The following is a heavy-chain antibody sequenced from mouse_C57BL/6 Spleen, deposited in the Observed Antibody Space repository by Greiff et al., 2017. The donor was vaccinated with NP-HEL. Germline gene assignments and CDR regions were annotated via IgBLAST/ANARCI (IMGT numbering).Heavy chain of an antibody. CDR3: ARGPLLPHYYAMDY. Sequence: EVMLVESGAELVKPGASVKLSCTASGFNIKDYYMHWVMQRTEQGLEWIGRIDPEDGETKYAPKFQGKATITADTSSNTAYLQLSSLTSEDTAVYYCARGPLLPHYYAMDYWGQGTSVTVSS. CDR2: IDPEDGET. CDR1: GFNIKDYY. V-gene: IGHV14-2*01. D-gene: IGHD1-1*01. J-gene: IGHJ4*01.